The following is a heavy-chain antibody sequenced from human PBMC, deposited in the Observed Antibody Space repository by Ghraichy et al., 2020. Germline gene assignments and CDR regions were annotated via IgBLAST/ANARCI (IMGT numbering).Heavy chain of an antibody. CDR3: TTRKGSCSGAGCLHYGGTDV. Sequence: SVKVSCKASGGTFSSYTFTWVRQAPGQGLEWMGGIMPFLDSANYAQKFRDRVTITADESTSTAYMELSSLTSEDTAVYYCTTRKGSCSGAGCLHYGGTDVWGVGTTVTVSS. V-gene: IGHV1-69*13. J-gene: IGHJ6*04. CDR1: GGTFSSYT. D-gene: IGHD2-15*01. CDR2: IMPFLDSA.